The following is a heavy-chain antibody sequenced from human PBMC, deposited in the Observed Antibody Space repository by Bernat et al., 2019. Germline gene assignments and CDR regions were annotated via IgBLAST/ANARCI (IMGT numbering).Heavy chain of an antibody. Sequence: EVQLLESGGGLVQPGGSLRLSCAASGFTFNNYAMSWVRQGPGKGLEWVSAISGTGDSTYHADPVKGRFTLSRDNSKNTLYLQMTSLRAEDTAVYYCAKDVRGYSDYDYSDYWGQGTLVTVSS. CDR3: AKDVRGYSDYDYSDY. CDR2: ISGTGDST. J-gene: IGHJ4*02. V-gene: IGHV3-23*01. D-gene: IGHD5-12*01. CDR1: GFTFNNYA.